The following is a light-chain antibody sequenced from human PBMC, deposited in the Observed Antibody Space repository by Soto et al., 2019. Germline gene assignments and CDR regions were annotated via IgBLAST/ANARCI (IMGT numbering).Light chain of an antibody. V-gene: IGKV2-28*01. CDR3: MQALQTPMT. CDR2: LGS. J-gene: IGKJ3*01. Sequence: DIVMTQFPLSLPVTPGEPASISCRSSQSLLHSNGYNYLDWYLQKPGQSPQLLIYLGSNRASGVPDRFSGSGSGTDFTLKINRVEAEDVGVYYCMQALQTPMTFGPGTKVDIK. CDR1: QSLLHSNGYNY.